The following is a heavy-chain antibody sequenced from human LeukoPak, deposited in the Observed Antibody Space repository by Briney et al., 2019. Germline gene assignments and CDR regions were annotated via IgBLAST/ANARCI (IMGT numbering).Heavy chain of an antibody. Sequence: ASVKVSCKASGYTFTGYYMHWVRQAPGQGLEWMGWINPNSGGTNYAQKFQGWVTMTRDTSISTAYMELSRLRSDDTAVYYCARDQRVDWNYLHYYYGMDVWGQGTTVTVSS. J-gene: IGHJ6*02. CDR2: INPNSGGT. CDR1: GYTFTGYY. CDR3: ARDQRVDWNYLHYYYGMDV. D-gene: IGHD1-7*01. V-gene: IGHV1-2*04.